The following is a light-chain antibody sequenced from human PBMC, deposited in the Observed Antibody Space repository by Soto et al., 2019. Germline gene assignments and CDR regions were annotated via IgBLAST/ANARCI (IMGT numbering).Light chain of an antibody. Sequence: QSVRTQPASVSGSPGQSIAISCSGTSSDVGAYNYVSWYQQHSGKAPKLMIYDVNYRPSGISDRFSASKSGNTATLTISRLQAEDEADSSCSSYTTSTSYVFGSGTKVTDL. V-gene: IGLV2-14*01. CDR3: SSYTTSTSYV. CDR2: DVN. CDR1: SSDVGAYNY. J-gene: IGLJ1*01.